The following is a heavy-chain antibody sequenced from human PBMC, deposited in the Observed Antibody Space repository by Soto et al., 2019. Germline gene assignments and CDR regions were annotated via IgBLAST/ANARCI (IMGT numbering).Heavy chain of an antibody. CDR1: GYTFNTYN. D-gene: IGHD3-10*01. V-gene: IGHV1-2*04. CDR2: INPSIGGT. J-gene: IGHJ6*02. CDR3: ARMWFGDYGMDV. Sequence: ASVKVSCKASGYTFNTYNMYWVRQAPGQGLEWMGVINPSIGGTNYAQKFQGWVTMTRDTSISTAYMELSRLRSDDTAVYYCARMWFGDYGMDVWGQGTTVTVSS.